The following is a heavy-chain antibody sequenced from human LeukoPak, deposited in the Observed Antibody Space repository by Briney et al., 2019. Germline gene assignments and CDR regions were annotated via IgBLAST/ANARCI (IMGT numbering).Heavy chain of an antibody. D-gene: IGHD3-3*01. CDR2: IYYSGST. V-gene: IGHV4-30-4*01. CDR1: GVSISSGDYY. Sequence: SETLSLTCSVSGVSISSGDYYWSWIRQPPGKGLEWIGYIYYSGSTYYNPSLKSRVTISLDTSKNQFSLKLKSVTAADTAVYYCARETRDFRLLNGREWSGEYFQLWGQGTLVTVSS. CDR3: ARETRDFRLLNGREWSGEYFQL. J-gene: IGHJ1*01.